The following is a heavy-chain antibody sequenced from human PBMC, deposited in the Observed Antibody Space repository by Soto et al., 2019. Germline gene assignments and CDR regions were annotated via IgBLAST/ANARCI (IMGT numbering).Heavy chain of an antibody. CDR3: ARQVEDGYSFGYHY. CDR2: IYPGDSDT. CDR1: GYSFASYW. Sequence: PGESLKISCKGSGYSFASYWIGWVRQVPGKGLEWMGIIYPGDSDTRYSPSFQGQVTISADNSISTAYLQWSSLKASDSAMYFCARQVEDGYSFGYHYWGQGTQVTVSS. D-gene: IGHD5-18*01. J-gene: IGHJ4*02. V-gene: IGHV5-51*01.